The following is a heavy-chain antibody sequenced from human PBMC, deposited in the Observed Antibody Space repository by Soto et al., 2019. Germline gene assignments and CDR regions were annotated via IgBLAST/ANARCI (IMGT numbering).Heavy chain of an antibody. V-gene: IGHV4-31*03. J-gene: IGHJ6*02. D-gene: IGHD4-17*01. CDR2: IYYSGNT. CDR3: ARDPSYGDYSYYGMDV. Sequence: QVQLQESGPGLVKPSQTLSLTCTVSGASINGGGYYWSWIRQHPGKGLEWIGSIYYSGNTYYSPSLKSRVTISVDTSKNHFSLMLTSVTAADTAVYYCARDPSYGDYSYYGMDVWGQGTTVTVSS. CDR1: GASINGGGYY.